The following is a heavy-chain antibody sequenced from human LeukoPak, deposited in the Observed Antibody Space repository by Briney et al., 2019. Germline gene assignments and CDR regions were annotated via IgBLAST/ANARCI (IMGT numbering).Heavy chain of an antibody. CDR2: IYPGDSDT. J-gene: IGHJ3*02. V-gene: IGHV5-51*01. D-gene: IGHD2-21*02. CDR1: GYIFTSYW. Sequence: PGESLKISCKGSGYIFTSYWIGWGRQMPGKGLECMGIIYPGDSDTRDSPSFQGQVTISADKSISPAYLQWSSLKASDTAMYYCARHCGGDFGTTPYDAFDIWGQGTMVTVSS. CDR3: ARHCGGDFGTTPYDAFDI.